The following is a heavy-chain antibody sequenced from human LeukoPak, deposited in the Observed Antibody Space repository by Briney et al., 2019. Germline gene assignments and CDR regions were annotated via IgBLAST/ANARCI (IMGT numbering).Heavy chain of an antibody. CDR2: IYTSGST. J-gene: IGHJ4*02. CDR3: ARGLIKGIAVAGTG. Sequence: GSLRLSCTASGFTFGDYAMSWFRQAPGKGLEWLGRIYTSGSTNYNPSLKSRVTISVDTSKNQFSLKLRSVTAADTAVYYCARGLIKGIAVAGTGWGQGTLVTVSS. D-gene: IGHD6-19*01. CDR1: GFTFGDYA. V-gene: IGHV4-4*07.